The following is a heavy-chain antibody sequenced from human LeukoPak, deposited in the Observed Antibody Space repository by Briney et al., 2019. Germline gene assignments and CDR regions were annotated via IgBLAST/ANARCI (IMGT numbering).Heavy chain of an antibody. Sequence: GGSLRLSCAASGFTFSNYGMNWVRQAPGKGLEWVSFTDTSGNYIYYGDSVKGRFTISRDNSKNTLYLQMSSLRAEDTAVYYCAKGRSGTYYNFDYWGQGTLVTVSS. CDR2: TDTSGNYI. J-gene: IGHJ4*02. D-gene: IGHD3-10*01. CDR3: AKGRSGTYYNFDY. V-gene: IGHV3-21*04. CDR1: GFTFSNYG.